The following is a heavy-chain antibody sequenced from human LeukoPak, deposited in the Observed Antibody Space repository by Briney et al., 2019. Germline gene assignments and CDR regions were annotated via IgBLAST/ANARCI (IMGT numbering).Heavy chain of an antibody. J-gene: IGHJ4*02. D-gene: IGHD3-10*01. CDR1: GFTFSNHG. Sequence: GGSLRLSCAVSGFTFSNHGMHWVRQAPGKGLEWVAVIWYDGSNKYYADPVKGRFTISRDNSKNTLYLQMNSLRAEDTAVYYCARDRGVSYFDYWGQGTQVTVSS. CDR2: IWYDGSNK. V-gene: IGHV3-33*01. CDR3: ARDRGVSYFDY.